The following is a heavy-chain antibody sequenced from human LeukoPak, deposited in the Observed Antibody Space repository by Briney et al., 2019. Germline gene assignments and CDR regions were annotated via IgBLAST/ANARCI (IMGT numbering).Heavy chain of an antibody. J-gene: IGHJ3*02. V-gene: IGHV3-66*01. D-gene: IGHD3-22*01. Sequence: GGSLGLSCAASGFTVSSNYMSWVRQAPGKGLEWVSVIYSGGSTYYADSVKGRFTISRDNSKNTLYLRMNSLRAEDTAVYYCARDRVYYYDSSGYYPDAFDIWGQGTMVTVSS. CDR2: IYSGGST. CDR3: ARDRVYYYDSSGYYPDAFDI. CDR1: GFTVSSNY.